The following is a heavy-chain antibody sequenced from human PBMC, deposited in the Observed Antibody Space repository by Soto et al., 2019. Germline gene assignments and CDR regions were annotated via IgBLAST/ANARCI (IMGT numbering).Heavy chain of an antibody. CDR2: ISHSGST. Sequence: QVQLQQWGAGLLKPSETLSLRCVVNSGSFSGYYWTWIRQTPGKGLEWIGEISHSGSTNYNPSLMRRVTMPADTPKKPFSLRLSSVTAADTALSFCARGYESSRRYLPLVDYWGQGTLVTVSS. D-gene: IGHD3-22*01. V-gene: IGHV4-34*01. CDR1: SGSFSGYY. J-gene: IGHJ4*02. CDR3: ARGYESSRRYLPLVDY.